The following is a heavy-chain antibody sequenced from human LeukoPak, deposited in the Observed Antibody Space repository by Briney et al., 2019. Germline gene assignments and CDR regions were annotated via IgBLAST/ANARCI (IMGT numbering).Heavy chain of an antibody. D-gene: IGHD3-9*01. CDR2: ISGSGGST. CDR3: AEWVSFDWFPIDY. V-gene: IGHV3-23*01. J-gene: IGHJ4*02. CDR1: GFTFSSYA. Sequence: GGSLRLSCAASGFTFSSYAMGWVRQAPGKGLEWVSGISGSGGSTYYPDSVKGRFTISRDNSKNTLYLQMNSLRAEDTAVYYCAEWVSFDWFPIDYWGQGTLVSVSS.